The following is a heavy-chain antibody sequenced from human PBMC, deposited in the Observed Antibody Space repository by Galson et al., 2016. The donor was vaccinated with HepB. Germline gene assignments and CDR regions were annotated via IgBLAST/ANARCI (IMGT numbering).Heavy chain of an antibody. CDR2: IKSKTDGGTT. D-gene: IGHD3-3*01. CDR3: TTDPTLISLFEVVIYFSGLDV. V-gene: IGHV3-15*07. Sequence: SLRLSCAVSGLSFNNAWMNWVRQAPGKGLEWVGRIKSKTDGGTTDYAAPVKGRFTIPGDDSTNTLYLQLNSLTTEDKAVYYCTTDPTLISLFEVVIYFSGLDVWGQWTTVTVSS. CDR1: GLSFNNAW. J-gene: IGHJ6*02.